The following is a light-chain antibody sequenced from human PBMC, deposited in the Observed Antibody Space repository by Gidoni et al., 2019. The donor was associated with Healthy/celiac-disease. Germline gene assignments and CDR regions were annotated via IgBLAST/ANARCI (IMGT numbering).Light chain of an antibody. V-gene: IGKV3-15*01. CDR2: AAS. Sequence: EIVMTQSPATLSVSPGERATLSCRASQSVSSNLAWYQQKPGQAPRLLIYAASTGATGIPARFSGSGSGTVFTLTISSLQSEDFAVYYCQQYNNWPRTFGQGTKVEIK. CDR1: QSVSSN. J-gene: IGKJ1*01. CDR3: QQYNNWPRT.